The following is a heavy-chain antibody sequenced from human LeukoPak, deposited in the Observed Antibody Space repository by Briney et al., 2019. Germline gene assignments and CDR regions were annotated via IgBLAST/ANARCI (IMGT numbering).Heavy chain of an antibody. CDR3: ARVYRGVAPFY. J-gene: IGHJ4*02. D-gene: IGHD3-3*01. CDR2: IYYSGST. CDR1: GGSISGYY. V-gene: IGHV4-59*01. Sequence: PSETLSLTCTVSGGSISGYYWSWIRQPPGKGLEWIGYIYYSGSTNYNPSLKSRVTISVDTSKSHFSLKLSSVTAADTAVYYCARVYRGVAPFYWGQGALVTVSS.